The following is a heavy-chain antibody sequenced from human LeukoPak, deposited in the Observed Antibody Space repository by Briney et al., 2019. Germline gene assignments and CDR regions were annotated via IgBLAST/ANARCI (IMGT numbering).Heavy chain of an antibody. CDR3: AKESRTIAVAGADY. J-gene: IGHJ4*02. CDR1: GFTFSSYA. V-gene: IGHV3-23*01. Sequence: PGGPLRLSCAASGFTFSSYAMSWVRQAPGKGLEWVTAISGGGGTTYYADSVKGRFTISRDNSKNMLYLQMNSLRAEDTAVYYCAKESRTIAVAGADYWGQGTLVTVSS. CDR2: ISGGGGTT. D-gene: IGHD6-19*01.